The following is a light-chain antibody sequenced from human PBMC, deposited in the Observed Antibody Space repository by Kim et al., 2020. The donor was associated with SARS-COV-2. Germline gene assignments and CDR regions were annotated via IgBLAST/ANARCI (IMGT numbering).Light chain of an antibody. CDR1: QIISSY. CDR3: QQSYSTLVT. Sequence: DIQMTQSPSSLSASVGDRVTITCRASQIISSYLNWYQQKPGKAPKLLIYAASSLQSGVPSRFSGSGSGTDFTLTISSLQPEDFATYYCQQSYSTLVTFGQGTKVDIK. V-gene: IGKV1-39*01. J-gene: IGKJ1*01. CDR2: AAS.